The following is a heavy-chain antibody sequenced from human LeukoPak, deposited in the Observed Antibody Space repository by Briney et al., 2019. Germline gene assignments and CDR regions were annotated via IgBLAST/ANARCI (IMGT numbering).Heavy chain of an antibody. CDR3: ARDPQTGYSSSWYPNLDY. CDR2: IWYDGSNK. V-gene: IGHV3-33*01. D-gene: IGHD6-13*01. J-gene: IGHJ4*02. Sequence: PGGSLRLSCAASGLTFSSYGMHWVRQAPGKGLEWVAVIWYDGSNKYYADSVKGRFTISRDNSKNTLYLQMNSLRAEDTAVYYCARDPQTGYSSSWYPNLDYWGQGTLVTVSS. CDR1: GLTFSSYG.